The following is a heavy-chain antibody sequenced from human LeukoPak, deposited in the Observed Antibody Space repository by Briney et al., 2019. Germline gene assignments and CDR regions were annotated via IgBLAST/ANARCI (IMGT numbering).Heavy chain of an antibody. J-gene: IGHJ6*02. CDR1: GDSIRTTRY. CDR3: ATQGYNNQTMDV. D-gene: IGHD5-24*01. CDR2: IYFSGST. V-gene: IGHV4-39*01. Sequence: SETLSLACTVSGDSIRTTRYWGWIRQPHGKGLEWIGAIYFSGSTYYNPSLKSRVMISVDTSRNQFSLKLTSVTAADTAAYYCATQGYNNQTMDVWGQGTTVTVSS.